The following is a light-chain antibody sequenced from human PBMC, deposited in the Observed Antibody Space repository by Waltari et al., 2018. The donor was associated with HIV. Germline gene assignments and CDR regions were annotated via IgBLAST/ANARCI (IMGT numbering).Light chain of an antibody. V-gene: IGKV1-17*01. J-gene: IGKJ1*01. Sequence: DIQMIQSPSSLSASVGDRVTITCRASKGIRNGLGWYQQKPGKAPKRLIYTASTLQNGRASIFSGSESGTECTLTISSLQPEDFATYYCLQHHSYPLTFGQGTKVDIK. CDR1: KGIRNG. CDR2: TAS. CDR3: LQHHSYPLT.